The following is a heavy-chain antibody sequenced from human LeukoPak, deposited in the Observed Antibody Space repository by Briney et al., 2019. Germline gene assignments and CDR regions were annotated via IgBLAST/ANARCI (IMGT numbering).Heavy chain of an antibody. J-gene: IGHJ4*02. V-gene: IGHV4-61*01. Sequence: PSETLSLTCTVSGGSISSGSYYWGWIRQPPGKGLEWIGNIYYSGSTNYNPSLKSRVAISVETSKNEFSLKLRSVTAADTAVYYCARVTGYRIEDYFDYWGQGTLVTVSS. D-gene: IGHD6-13*01. CDR1: GGSISSGSYY. CDR2: IYYSGST. CDR3: ARVTGYRIEDYFDY.